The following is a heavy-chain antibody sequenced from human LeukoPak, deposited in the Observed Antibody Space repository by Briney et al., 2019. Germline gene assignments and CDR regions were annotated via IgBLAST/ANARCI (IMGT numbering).Heavy chain of an antibody. CDR3: AKGSYYDSSGSFYLDY. CDR1: GFTFSSYA. J-gene: IGHJ4*02. CDR2: ISGSGDNT. V-gene: IGHV3-23*01. D-gene: IGHD3-22*01. Sequence: GGSLRLSCAASGFTFSSYAMSWVRQAPGKGLEWVSGISGSGDNTYYADSVKGRFTISRDNSKDTLYVQVNSLGTEDTAAYYCAKGSYYDSSGSFYLDYWGQGTLVTVSS.